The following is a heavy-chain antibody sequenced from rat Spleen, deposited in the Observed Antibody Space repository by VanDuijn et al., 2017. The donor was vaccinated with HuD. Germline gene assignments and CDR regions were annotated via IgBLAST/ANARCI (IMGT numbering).Heavy chain of an antibody. J-gene: IGHJ4*01. Sequence: EVQLQESGPGLVKPSQSLSLTCSVTGYSITSNYWGWIRKFPGNKMEWMGYISYSGSTRYNPSLKSRISITRDTSKNQFFLQLNSVTTEDTATYYCARGYRYNYDVMDTWGQGASVTVSS. CDR2: ISYSGST. CDR1: GYSITSNY. D-gene: IGHD1-5*01. V-gene: IGHV3-1*01. CDR3: ARGYRYNYDVMDT.